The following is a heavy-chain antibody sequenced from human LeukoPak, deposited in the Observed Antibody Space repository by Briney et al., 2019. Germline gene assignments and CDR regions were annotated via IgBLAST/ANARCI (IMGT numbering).Heavy chain of an antibody. CDR3: ARVGDGYNYFPYYYMDF. Sequence: PSETQSLTCIVSGGSISSYYWSWIRQPPGKGLEWIGNIYYRGSTNYNPSLNSRVIMSVDTTNNQFSLRLSSVTAADTAIYYCARVGDGYNYFPYYYMDFWGKGTTVIVSS. J-gene: IGHJ6*03. CDR2: IYYRGST. V-gene: IGHV4-59*01. CDR1: GGSISSYY. D-gene: IGHD5-24*01.